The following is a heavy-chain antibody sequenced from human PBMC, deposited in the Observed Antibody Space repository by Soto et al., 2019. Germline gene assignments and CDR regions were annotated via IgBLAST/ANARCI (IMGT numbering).Heavy chain of an antibody. CDR3: AKDALAWDLSGMDV. J-gene: IGHJ6*02. Sequence: QSVGSLRLSCAAAGFTFSSYAMNWVRQAPGKGLEWVSSIGSSGDRTYYADSVKGRFTISRDNSKNTLFLHLSSLRTEDTAVYFCAKDALAWDLSGMDVWGQGTTVTVSS. CDR1: GFTFSSYA. CDR2: IGSSGDRT. V-gene: IGHV3-23*01. D-gene: IGHD1-26*01.